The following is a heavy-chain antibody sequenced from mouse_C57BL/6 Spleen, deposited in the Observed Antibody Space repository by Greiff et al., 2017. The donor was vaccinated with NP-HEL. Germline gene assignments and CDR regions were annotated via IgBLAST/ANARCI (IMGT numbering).Heavy chain of an antibody. CDR1: GFSLTSYG. J-gene: IGHJ2*01. CDR2: IWSGGST. V-gene: IGHV2-2*01. CDR3: ARNSDYGNYFDY. Sequence: QVQLQQSGPGLVQPSQSLSITCTVSGFSLTSYGVHWVRQSPGKGLEWLGVIWSGGSTDYNAAFISRLSISKDNSKSQVFFKMNSLQADDTAIYYCARNSDYGNYFDYWGQGTTLTVSS. D-gene: IGHD2-1*01.